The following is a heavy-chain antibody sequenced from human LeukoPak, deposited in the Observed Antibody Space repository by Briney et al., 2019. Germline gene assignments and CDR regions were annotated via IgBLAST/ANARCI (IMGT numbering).Heavy chain of an antibody. Sequence: GGYLRLSCAASGFTVSSNYMSWVRQAPGKGLEWVSVIYSGGSTYYADSVKGRFTISRDNSKNTLYLQMNSLRAEDTAVYYCASYSGSYGWFDPWGQGTLVTVSS. CDR3: ASYSGSYGWFDP. D-gene: IGHD1-26*01. CDR2: IYSGGST. CDR1: GFTVSSNY. J-gene: IGHJ5*02. V-gene: IGHV3-66*02.